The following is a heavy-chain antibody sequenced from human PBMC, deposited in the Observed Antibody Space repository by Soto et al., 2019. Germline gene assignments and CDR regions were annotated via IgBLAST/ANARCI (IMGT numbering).Heavy chain of an antibody. D-gene: IGHD6-6*01. CDR2: IYHSGTT. CDR3: ARFFPPTAARPPVGLYSYGLDV. J-gene: IGHJ6*02. Sequence: SETLSLTCTVSGDSVTNGVHYWTWIRQSPGKGLEWIGYIYHSGTTNYNPSLKSRVTISRDTSKNHFSLRLTSVTAADTAVYYCARFFPPTAARPPVGLYSYGLDVWGQGTTVTVSS. CDR1: GDSVTNGVHY. V-gene: IGHV4-61*03.